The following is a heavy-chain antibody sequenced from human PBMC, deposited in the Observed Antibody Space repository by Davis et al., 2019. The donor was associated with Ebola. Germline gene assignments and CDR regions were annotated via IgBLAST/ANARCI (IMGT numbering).Heavy chain of an antibody. D-gene: IGHD2-2*01. Sequence: PGGSLRLSCAASGFIFSTYSMNWVRQAPGKGLEWVSYISSSSSTIYYADSVKGRFTVSRDNAENSLYLQMNILTDEDTAVYYCARDFPKIVVVPSYYMDVWGKGTTVTVSS. CDR3: ARDFPKIVVVPSYYMDV. V-gene: IGHV3-48*02. J-gene: IGHJ6*03. CDR1: GFIFSTYS. CDR2: ISSSSSTI.